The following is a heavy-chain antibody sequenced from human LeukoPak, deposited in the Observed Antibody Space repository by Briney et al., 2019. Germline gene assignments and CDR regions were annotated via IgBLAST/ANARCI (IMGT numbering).Heavy chain of an antibody. CDR1: GFTFSSYA. CDR3: ARSHDTSGYYGLEAFDI. J-gene: IGHJ3*02. Sequence: GGSLRLSCAASGFTFSSYAMHWVRQATGKGLEWVAVISYDGSNKYYADSVKGRFTISRDNSKNTLYLQMNSLRAEDTAVYYCARSHDTSGYYGLEAFDIWGQGTVVTVSS. V-gene: IGHV3-30-3*01. D-gene: IGHD3-22*01. CDR2: ISYDGSNK.